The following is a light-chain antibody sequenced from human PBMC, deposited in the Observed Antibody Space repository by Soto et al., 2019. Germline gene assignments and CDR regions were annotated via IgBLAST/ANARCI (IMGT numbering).Light chain of an antibody. V-gene: IGLV2-14*01. J-gene: IGLJ2*01. CDR2: AVS. Sequence: QSALTQAASVSGSPGQSITISCTGTSSDIGAYNYVSWYQQRPGEAPKLLIYAVSYRPSAISNRFSGSKSGNTASLTISGLQSEDEADYYCFSYTTSDTVLFGGGTQLTVL. CDR3: FSYTTSDTVL. CDR1: SSDIGAYNY.